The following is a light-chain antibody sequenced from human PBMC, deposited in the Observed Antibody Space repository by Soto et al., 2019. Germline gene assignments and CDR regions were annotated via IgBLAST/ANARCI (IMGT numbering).Light chain of an antibody. V-gene: IGLV1-40*01. J-gene: IGLJ2*01. CDR3: QSYDSSMSGRV. CDR2: GNI. Sequence: QSVLTQPPSVSGAPGQRVTISCTGTSSNIGAGYDGHWYQQLPGTAPKLLIYGNINRPSEVPDRFSGSKSGTSASLAITGLQAEDEADYYCQSYDSSMSGRVFGGGIKLTVL. CDR1: SSNIGAGYD.